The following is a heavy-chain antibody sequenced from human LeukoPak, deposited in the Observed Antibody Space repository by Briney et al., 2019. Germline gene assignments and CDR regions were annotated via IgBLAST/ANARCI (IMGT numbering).Heavy chain of an antibody. CDR1: GFTFSSYA. CDR2: ISGSGGST. V-gene: IGHV3-23*01. Sequence: QSGGSLRLSCAASGFTFSSYAMSWVRQAPGKGLEWVSAISGSGGSTYYADSVKGRFTISRDNSKNTLYLQMNSLRAEDTAVYYCAKDYGSGSYYSYYFDYWGQGTLVTVSS. D-gene: IGHD3-10*01. CDR3: AKDYGSGSYYSYYFDY. J-gene: IGHJ4*02.